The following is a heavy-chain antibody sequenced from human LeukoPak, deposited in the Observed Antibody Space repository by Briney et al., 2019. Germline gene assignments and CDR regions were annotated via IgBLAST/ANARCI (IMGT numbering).Heavy chain of an antibody. Sequence: SETLSLTCTVSGGSISSYYWSWLRQPPGKGLEWIGYIYYSGRTNYNPSLKSRVTISVDTSKNQFSLKLSSVTAADTAVYYCARDVSPYYYYDSSGYSGYYMDVWGKGTTVTVSS. CDR1: GGSISSYY. D-gene: IGHD3-22*01. J-gene: IGHJ6*03. CDR3: ARDVSPYYYYDSSGYSGYYMDV. V-gene: IGHV4-59*01. CDR2: IYYSGRT.